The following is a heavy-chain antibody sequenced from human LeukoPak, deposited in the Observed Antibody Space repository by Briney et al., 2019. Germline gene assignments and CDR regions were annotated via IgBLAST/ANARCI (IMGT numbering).Heavy chain of an antibody. V-gene: IGHV1-2*02. Sequence: ASVKVSCKASGYTFTGYYMHWVRQAPGQGLEWMGWINPNSGDTNYAQKFQGRVTMTRDTSISTAYKELSRLRSDDTAVYYCARDKSGNSGWYSYFDYWGQGTLVTVSS. CDR3: ARDKSGNSGWYSYFDY. CDR2: INPNSGDT. CDR1: GYTFTGYY. J-gene: IGHJ4*02. D-gene: IGHD6-19*01.